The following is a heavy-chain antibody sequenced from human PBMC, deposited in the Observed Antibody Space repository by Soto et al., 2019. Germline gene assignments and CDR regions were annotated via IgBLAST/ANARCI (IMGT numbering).Heavy chain of an antibody. CDR1: GFTFSSYA. Sequence: PGGSLRLSCAASGFTFSSYAMHWVRQAPGKGLEWVAVISYDGSNKYYADSVKGRFTISRDNSKNTLYLQMSSLRSEDTAVYYCARVGYSYGLYYYYGMDVWGQGTTVTVSS. J-gene: IGHJ6*02. CDR2: ISYDGSNK. CDR3: ARVGYSYGLYYYYGMDV. V-gene: IGHV3-30-3*01. D-gene: IGHD5-18*01.